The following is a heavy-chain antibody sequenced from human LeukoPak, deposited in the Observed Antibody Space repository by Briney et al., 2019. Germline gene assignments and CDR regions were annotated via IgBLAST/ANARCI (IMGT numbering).Heavy chain of an antibody. V-gene: IGHV3-23*01. CDR3: ARWLYSSGWAIDY. D-gene: IGHD6-19*01. J-gene: IGHJ4*02. CDR2: ISGTAAAT. CDR1: RFTFSTYG. Sequence: GGSLRLSCAASRFTFSTYGMTWVRQAPGKGLEWVSGISGTAAATFYGDSVKGRFTISRDNSKKTVYLQMNSLRAEDTAVYYCARWLYSSGWAIDYWGQGTLVTVSS.